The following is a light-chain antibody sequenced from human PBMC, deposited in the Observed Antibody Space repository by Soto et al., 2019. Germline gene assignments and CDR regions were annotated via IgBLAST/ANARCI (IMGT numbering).Light chain of an antibody. V-gene: IGLV2-23*02. CDR3: CSYAGSSTHVV. CDR1: SSDVGSYNL. CDR2: EVS. J-gene: IGLJ2*01. Sequence: QSVLTQPASVSGSPGQSITISCTGTSSDVGSYNLVSWYQQHPGKAPKLMIYEVSKRPSGVSNRFSGSKSGNTASLTISGLQAEDEADYYCCSYAGSSTHVVFGGGTKLTVL.